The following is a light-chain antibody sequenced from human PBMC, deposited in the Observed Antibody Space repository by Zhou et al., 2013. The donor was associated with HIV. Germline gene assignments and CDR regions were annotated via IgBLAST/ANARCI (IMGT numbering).Light chain of an antibody. Sequence: EIVLTQSPATLSLSPGERATLSCRASQSVSSYLAWYQQKPGQAPRLLIYGASSRATGIPDRFSGSGSGTDFTLTISRLEPEDFAVYYCQQYDSSPCSFGQGTKLEIK. J-gene: IGKJ2*04. CDR2: GAS. CDR3: QQYDSSPCS. CDR1: QSVSSY. V-gene: IGKV3-20*01.